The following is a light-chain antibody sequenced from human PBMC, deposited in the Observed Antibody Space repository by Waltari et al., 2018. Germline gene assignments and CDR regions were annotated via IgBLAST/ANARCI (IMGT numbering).Light chain of an antibody. CDR1: QSISKY. CDR3: QNHERLPAT. CDR2: AGS. Sequence: VLTQSPGTLSLSPGERATLSCRASQSISKYLVWYQQRPGHAPRLIIYAGSTRAADIPDRFSGSGYGTDFTLTISRLEPEDFAMYYCQNHERLPATFGQGTKVKFK. J-gene: IGKJ1*01. V-gene: IGKV3-20*01.